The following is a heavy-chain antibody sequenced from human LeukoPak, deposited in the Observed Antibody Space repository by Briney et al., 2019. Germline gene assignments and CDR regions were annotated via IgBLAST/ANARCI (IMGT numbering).Heavy chain of an antibody. CDR1: GGSISSYY. D-gene: IGHD6-13*01. J-gene: IGHJ6*02. V-gene: IGHV4-59*08. CDR2: IYYSVST. CDR3: ARLSPLGGSSWYYYYYYGMDV. Sequence: SETLSLTCTVSGGSISSYYWSWIRQPPGKGLEWIGYIYYSVSTNYNPSLKSRVTISVDTSKNQFSLKLSSVTAADTAVYYCARLSPLGGSSWYYYYYYGMDVWGQGTTVTVSS.